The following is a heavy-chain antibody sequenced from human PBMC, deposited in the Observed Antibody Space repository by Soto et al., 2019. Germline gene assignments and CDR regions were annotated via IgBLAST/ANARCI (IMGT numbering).Heavy chain of an antibody. D-gene: IGHD1-26*01. J-gene: IGHJ6*02. CDR3: AKEGPGGGRHFYYAMDV. Sequence: PGGSPRLSCAASGFVFSEYGMHWVRPAPGKGVEWVALITNDGNNEYYRESVKGRFSISRGRSTNTVDLLMNSLRPEDTGVYYCAKEGPGGGRHFYYAMDVWGQGTTVTVSS. CDR2: ITNDGNNE. V-gene: IGHV3-30*02. CDR1: GFVFSEYG.